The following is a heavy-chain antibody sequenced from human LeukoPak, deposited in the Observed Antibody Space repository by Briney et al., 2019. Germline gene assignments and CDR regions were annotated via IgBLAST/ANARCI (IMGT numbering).Heavy chain of an antibody. V-gene: IGHV3-23*01. Sequence: GGSLRLSCAASGFTFSSYSMTWVRQATGKGLEWVSVISSSGGATDYAGSVKGRFTISRDSSKNTLYLQMSSLRAEDTAVYYCVKVGSGWSFDYWGQGTLVTVSS. D-gene: IGHD6-19*01. CDR2: ISSSGGAT. CDR1: GFTFSSYS. CDR3: VKVGSGWSFDY. J-gene: IGHJ4*02.